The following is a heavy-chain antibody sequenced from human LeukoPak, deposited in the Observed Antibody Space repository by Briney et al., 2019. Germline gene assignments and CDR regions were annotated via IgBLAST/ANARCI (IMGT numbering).Heavy chain of an antibody. Sequence: SGTLSLTCAVSGGSISSSNWWSWVRQPPGKGLEWIGEVYHSGSTNYNPSLKSRVSISVDKSKNQFSLKLSSVTAADTAVYYCARARRVVVGAPYYFDYWGQGTLVTVSS. CDR3: ARARRVVVGAPYYFDY. V-gene: IGHV4-4*02. J-gene: IGHJ4*02. CDR1: GGSISSSNW. CDR2: VYHSGST. D-gene: IGHD2-15*01.